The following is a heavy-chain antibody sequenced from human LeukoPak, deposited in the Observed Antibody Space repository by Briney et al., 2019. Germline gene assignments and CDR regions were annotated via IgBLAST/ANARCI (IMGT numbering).Heavy chain of an antibody. CDR2: ISAYNGNT. CDR3: ARVSDGYSNWDYFDY. Sequence: ASVKVSCKASGYTFTSYGISWVRQAPGQGLEWMGWISAYNGNTNYAQKLQGRVTMTTDTSTSTAYMELRSLRSDDTAVYYCARVSDGYSNWDYFDYWGQGTLVTVSS. V-gene: IGHV1-18*01. CDR1: GYTFTSYG. D-gene: IGHD4-11*01. J-gene: IGHJ4*02.